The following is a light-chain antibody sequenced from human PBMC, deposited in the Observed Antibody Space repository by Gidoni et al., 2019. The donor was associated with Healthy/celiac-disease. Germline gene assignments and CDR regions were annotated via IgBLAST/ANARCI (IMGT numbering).Light chain of an antibody. Sequence: DIQITQSPSSRSASVGDRVTITCRASQSISSYLNWYQQKPGKAPKLLIYAASSLQSGVPSRFSGSGSGTDFTLTISSLQPEDFATYYCQQSYSTPPLTFGGGTKVEIK. CDR2: AAS. CDR1: QSISSY. J-gene: IGKJ4*01. CDR3: QQSYSTPPLT. V-gene: IGKV1-39*01.